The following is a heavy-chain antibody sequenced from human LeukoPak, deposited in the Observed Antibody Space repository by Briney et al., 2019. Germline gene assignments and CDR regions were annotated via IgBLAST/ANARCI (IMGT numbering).Heavy chain of an antibody. CDR3: AKDWSGYYGSGSYQY. CDR1: GFTFDDYA. V-gene: IGHV3-9*01. D-gene: IGHD3-10*01. J-gene: IGHJ4*02. Sequence: PGRSLRLSCAASGFTFDDYAMHWVRQAPGKGLEWVSGISWNSGSIGYADSVKGRFTISRDNAKNSLYLQMNSLRAEDTALYYCAKDWSGYYGSGSYQYWGQGTLVTVSS. CDR2: ISWNSGSI.